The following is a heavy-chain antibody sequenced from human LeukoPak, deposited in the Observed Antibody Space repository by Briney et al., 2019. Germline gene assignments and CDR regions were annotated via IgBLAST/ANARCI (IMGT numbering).Heavy chain of an antibody. CDR1: GFTFSSYS. CDR2: ISSSISYI. Sequence: GGSLRLSCAASGFTFSSYSMNWVRQAPGKGLEWVSSISSSISYIYYADSVKGRFTISRDNAKNSLYLQMNSLRAEDTAVYYCARAHYDILTGYYFDYWGQGTLVTVSS. J-gene: IGHJ4*02. V-gene: IGHV3-21*01. D-gene: IGHD3-9*01. CDR3: ARAHYDILTGYYFDY.